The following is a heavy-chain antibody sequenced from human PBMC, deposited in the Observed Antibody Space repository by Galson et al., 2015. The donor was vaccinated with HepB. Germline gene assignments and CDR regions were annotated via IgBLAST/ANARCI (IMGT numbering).Heavy chain of an antibody. CDR1: GGTFSSYA. CDR2: IIPIFGTA. CDR3: ASRLYSADYDYVWGSYRF. J-gene: IGHJ4*02. D-gene: IGHD3-16*02. Sequence: SVKVSCKASGGTFSSYAISWVRQAPGQGLEWMGGIIPIFGTANYAQKFQGRVTITADKSTSTAYMELSSLRSEDTAVYYCASRLYSADYDYVWGSYRFWGQGTLVTVSS. V-gene: IGHV1-69*06.